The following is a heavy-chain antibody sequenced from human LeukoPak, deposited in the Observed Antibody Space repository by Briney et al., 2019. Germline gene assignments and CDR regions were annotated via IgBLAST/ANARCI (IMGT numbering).Heavy chain of an antibody. Sequence: PSETLSLTCTVSGGSISSSSYYWGWIRQPPGKGLEWIGEINHSGSTNYNPSLKSRVTISVDTSKNQFSLKLSSVTAADTAVYYCAYRAYCGGDCYFDYWGQGTLVTVSS. CDR3: AYRAYCGGDCYFDY. J-gene: IGHJ4*02. D-gene: IGHD2-21*02. CDR1: GGSISSSSYY. CDR2: INHSGST. V-gene: IGHV4-39*07.